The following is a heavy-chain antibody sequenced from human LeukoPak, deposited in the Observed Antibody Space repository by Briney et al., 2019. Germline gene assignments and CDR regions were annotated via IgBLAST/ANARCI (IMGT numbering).Heavy chain of an antibody. J-gene: IGHJ4*02. Sequence: GGSLRLSCAASGFTFISYNMNWVRQAPGKGLEWVSSITSSTYIYYSDSVKGRFTISRANAKNSLYLQMSSLRAEDTAVYYCAGGYSNSLDYWGQGTLVTVSS. CDR2: ITSSTYI. D-gene: IGHD4-11*01. V-gene: IGHV3-21*01. CDR1: GFTFISYN. CDR3: AGGYSNSLDY.